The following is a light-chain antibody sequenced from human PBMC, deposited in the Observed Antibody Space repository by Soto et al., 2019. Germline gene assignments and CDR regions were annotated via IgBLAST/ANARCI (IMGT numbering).Light chain of an antibody. CDR1: SSDVGGYNY. Sequence: QSALTQPASVSESPGQSITISCTGTSSDVGGYNYVSWYQQHPGKAPKLMIYDVSSRPSGVSNRFSGSKSDNTASLTISGLQAEDEADYYCSSYTSSTTLLVFGTGTKLTVL. CDR3: SSYTSSTTLLV. J-gene: IGLJ1*01. V-gene: IGLV2-14*01. CDR2: DVS.